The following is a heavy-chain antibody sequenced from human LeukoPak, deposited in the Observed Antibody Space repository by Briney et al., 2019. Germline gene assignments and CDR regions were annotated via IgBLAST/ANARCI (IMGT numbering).Heavy chain of an antibody. CDR3: VSGSASAY. CDR1: GLTFSDYW. Sequence: GGSLRLSCVVSGLTFSDYWMHWVRQAPGKGLVWVSRINSDGRSISYADSVKGRFTISRDNAKKTVYLQMRGLRAEDTAVYYCVSGSASAYWGQGTLVTVSS. D-gene: IGHD6-19*01. V-gene: IGHV3-74*01. J-gene: IGHJ4*02. CDR2: INSDGRSI.